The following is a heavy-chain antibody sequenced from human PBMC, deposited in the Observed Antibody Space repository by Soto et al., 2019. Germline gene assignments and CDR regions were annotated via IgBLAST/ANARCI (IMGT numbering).Heavy chain of an antibody. D-gene: IGHD1-7*01. CDR1: GFTFSSYG. CDR2: SSATGAGT. J-gene: IGHJ4*02. CDR3: AKDRRAGGNYGFYSDF. V-gene: IGHV3-23*01. Sequence: EMQLLESGGGLVQPGGSLRLSCAASGFTFSSYGMTWVRQAPGKGLEWVSFSSATGAGTYFADSVKGRFTISRDNSKNPLYLQMRSLRADDTAVYYCAKDRRAGGNYGFYSDFWGQGALVIVSS.